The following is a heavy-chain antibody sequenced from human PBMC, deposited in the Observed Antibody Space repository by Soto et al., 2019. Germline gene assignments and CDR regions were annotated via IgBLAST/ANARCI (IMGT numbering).Heavy chain of an antibody. D-gene: IGHD1-26*01. CDR3: AKAIPAGATPFGAFDI. CDR2: ISYDGSNK. CDR1: GFTFINYW. Sequence: PGGSLRLSCAASGFTFINYWMHWVRQATGKGLEWVAVISYDGSNKYYADSVKGRFTISRDNSKNTLYLQMNSLRAEDTAVYYCAKAIPAGATPFGAFDIWGQGTMVTVSS. J-gene: IGHJ3*02. V-gene: IGHV3-30*18.